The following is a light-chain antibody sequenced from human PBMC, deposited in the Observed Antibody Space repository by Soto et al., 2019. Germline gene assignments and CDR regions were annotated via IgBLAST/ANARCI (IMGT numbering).Light chain of an antibody. V-gene: IGKV3-11*01. CDR2: DAS. J-gene: IGKJ1*01. CDR3: QLRKARPQA. Sequence: EIVLRQYQATLSLYPAERSTLSWMASQSVGSYLAWYQQKPGQAPRLLMYDASNRATGVPARFSGSESGTEFTVTISSLQPEDQAIYYSQLRKARPQAFGQGTKVDIK. CDR1: QSVGSY.